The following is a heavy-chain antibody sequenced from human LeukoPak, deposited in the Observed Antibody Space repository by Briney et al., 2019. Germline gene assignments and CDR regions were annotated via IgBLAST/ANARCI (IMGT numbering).Heavy chain of an antibody. D-gene: IGHD2-2*01. CDR2: INTHGSIT. Sequence: GGSLRLSCAASGFTFSNYWMHSVRQAPGKGLVWVSRINTHGSITSYADSVTGRFTISRDNAKNTLYLQMNSLRAEDTAVYYCARDLRYCSSTSCYDPNFDYWGQGTLVTVSS. J-gene: IGHJ4*02. CDR1: GFTFSNYW. CDR3: ARDLRYCSSTSCYDPNFDY. V-gene: IGHV3-74*01.